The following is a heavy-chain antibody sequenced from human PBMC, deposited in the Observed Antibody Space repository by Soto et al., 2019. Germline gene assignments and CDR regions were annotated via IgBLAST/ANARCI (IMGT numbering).Heavy chain of an antibody. CDR2: IYWDDDK. CDR3: AHSLIPNWGSRGAFDY. D-gene: IGHD7-27*01. V-gene: IGHV2-5*02. CDR1: GFSLTTNGVG. J-gene: IGHJ4*02. Sequence: SGPTLVNPTQTLTLTCTFSGFSLTTNGVGVGWIRQPPGKALEWLALIYWDDDKRYSPSLKSRLTITKDTSKNQVVLTMTNMDPVDTATYYCAHSLIPNWGSRGAFDYWGQGTPVTVSS.